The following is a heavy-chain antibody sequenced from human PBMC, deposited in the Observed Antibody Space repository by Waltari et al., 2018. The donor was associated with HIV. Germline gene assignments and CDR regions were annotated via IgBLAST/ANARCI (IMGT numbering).Heavy chain of an antibody. J-gene: IGHJ2*01. V-gene: IGHV3-23*01. CDR2: ISAVGVST. CDR1: GFTFSSYA. D-gene: IGHD3-16*01. Sequence: EVQLLESGGGLVQTGGSLGLSCAASGFTFSSYAMRWGRPATGKGLEWCAAISAVGVSTYYEDSVECRFTISRYNSKNTVYLQMNSLGGEDTAVYYFARDLGVYCYFDLWGRGTLVTVSS. CDR3: ARDLGVYCYFDL.